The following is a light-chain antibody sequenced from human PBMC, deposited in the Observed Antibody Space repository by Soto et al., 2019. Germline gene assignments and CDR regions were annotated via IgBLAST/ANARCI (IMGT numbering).Light chain of an antibody. V-gene: IGKV3-11*01. J-gene: IGKJ4*01. Sequence: IVLTQSPATLSLSPGEKATLSCRASQSVSSYLAWYQHKPGQAPRLLIFDASHRASGIPPRFSGSGSGTEFTLTISSLEPEDFAVYYCQQRSNWPPGITFGGGTKVDIK. CDR3: QQRSNWPPGIT. CDR2: DAS. CDR1: QSVSSY.